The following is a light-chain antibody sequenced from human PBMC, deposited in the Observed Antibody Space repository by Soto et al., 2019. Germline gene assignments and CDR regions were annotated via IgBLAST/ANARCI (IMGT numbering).Light chain of an antibody. CDR2: AAS. V-gene: IGKV3-11*01. CDR3: QQGSTSPPWT. CDR1: QSVSSK. Sequence: EIVLTQSPATLSLSPGERATLSCRASQSVSSKLAWYQQKPGQAPKLLIYAASKRATGIPARFSGSESVTEFTLTINSLEPEEFATYCCQQGSTSPPWTCGQGTKVQIK. J-gene: IGKJ1*01.